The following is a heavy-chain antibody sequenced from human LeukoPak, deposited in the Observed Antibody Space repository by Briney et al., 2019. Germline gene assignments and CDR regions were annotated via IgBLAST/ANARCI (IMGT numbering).Heavy chain of an antibody. CDR2: INTDGSTT. V-gene: IGHV3-74*01. Sequence: GGSLRLSCGASGFTFSSYWMHWVRQVPGKGLVWVSRINTDGSTTSYADSVKGRFTISRDNAKNTLYLQMNSLRAEDTGVYYCTIDLTGPFDDWGQGTLVTVSS. J-gene: IGHJ4*02. D-gene: IGHD3-9*01. CDR3: TIDLTGPFDD. CDR1: GFTFSSYW.